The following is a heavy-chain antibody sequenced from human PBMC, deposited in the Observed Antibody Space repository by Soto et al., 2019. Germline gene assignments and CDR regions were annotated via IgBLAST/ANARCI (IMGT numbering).Heavy chain of an antibody. CDR3: ARAHRGYYYDSSGYYYFDY. CDR1: GGSFSGYY. J-gene: IGHJ4*02. Sequence: KASETLSLTCAVYGGSFSGYYWSWIRQPPGKGLEWIGEINHSGSTNYNPSLKSRVTISVDTSKNQFSLKLSSVTAADTAVYYCARAHRGYYYDSSGYYYFDYWGQGTLVTVSS. CDR2: INHSGST. D-gene: IGHD3-22*01. V-gene: IGHV4-34*01.